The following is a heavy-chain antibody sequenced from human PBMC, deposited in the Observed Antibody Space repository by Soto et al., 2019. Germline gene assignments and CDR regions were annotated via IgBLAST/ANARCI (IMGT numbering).Heavy chain of an antibody. CDR2: IYYSGST. CDR1: GGSISSSSYY. J-gene: IGHJ4*02. CDR3: ARRIAARRVDY. V-gene: IGHV4-39*01. Sequence: SETLSLTCTVSGGSISSSSYYWGWIRQPPGKGLEWIGSIYYSGSTYYNPSLKSRVTISVDTSKNQFSLKLSSVTAADTAVYYCARRIAARRVDYWGQGTLVTVSS. D-gene: IGHD6-6*01.